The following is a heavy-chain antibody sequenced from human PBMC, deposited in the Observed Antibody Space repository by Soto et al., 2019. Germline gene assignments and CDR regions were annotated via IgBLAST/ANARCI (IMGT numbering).Heavy chain of an antibody. Sequence: ASVKVSCKASGYTFTSYYMHWVRQAPGQGLEWMGIINPSGGSTSYAQKFQGRVTMTRDTSTSTVYMELSSLRSEDTAVYYCARVKIIQLWDYGMDVWGQGPTVTVSS. CDR2: INPSGGST. J-gene: IGHJ6*02. V-gene: IGHV1-46*01. CDR3: ARVKIIQLWDYGMDV. D-gene: IGHD5-18*01. CDR1: GYTFTSYY.